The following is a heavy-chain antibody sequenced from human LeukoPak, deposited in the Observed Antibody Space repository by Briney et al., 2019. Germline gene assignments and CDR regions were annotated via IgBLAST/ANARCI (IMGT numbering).Heavy chain of an antibody. J-gene: IGHJ4*02. CDR1: GFTFSSYA. D-gene: IGHD6-19*01. CDR3: ARDRGAVAGRDY. V-gene: IGHV3-30-3*01. CDR2: ISYDGSNK. Sequence: GGSLRLSCAASGFTFSSYAMHWVRQAPGKGLEWVAVISYDGSNKYYADSVKGRFTISRDNSKNTLYLQMNSLRAEDTAVYYCARDRGAVAGRDYWGQGTLVTVSS.